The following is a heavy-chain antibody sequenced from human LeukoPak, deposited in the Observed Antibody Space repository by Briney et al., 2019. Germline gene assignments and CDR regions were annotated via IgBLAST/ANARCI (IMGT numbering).Heavy chain of an antibody. Sequence: GGSLRLSCEASGPTFTAYSMSWVRQAPGKGLEWVSSISLSSDTIYYADSVKGRFTISRDNAKNSLYLQMNSLRDEDTAVYYCARQDVGLDYWGQGTLVTVPS. D-gene: IGHD1-26*01. CDR1: GPTFTAYS. CDR2: ISLSSDTI. J-gene: IGHJ4*02. CDR3: ARQDVGLDY. V-gene: IGHV3-48*02.